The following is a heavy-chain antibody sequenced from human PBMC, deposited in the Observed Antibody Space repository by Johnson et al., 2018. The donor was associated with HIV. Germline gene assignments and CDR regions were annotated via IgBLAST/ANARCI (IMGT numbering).Heavy chain of an antibody. CDR2: IRYDGSNK. D-gene: IGHD2-21*02. CDR1: GFTFSSYG. CDR3: AKDLVVTAPGAFDI. Sequence: VQLVESGGGVVQPGRSLRLSCAASGFTFSSYGMHWVRQAPGKGLEWVTFIRYDGSNKYYADSVKGRFTISRDNSKNTLYLQMSSLRAEDTAVYYCAKDLVVTAPGAFDIWGQGTMVTVSS. V-gene: IGHV3-30*02. J-gene: IGHJ3*02.